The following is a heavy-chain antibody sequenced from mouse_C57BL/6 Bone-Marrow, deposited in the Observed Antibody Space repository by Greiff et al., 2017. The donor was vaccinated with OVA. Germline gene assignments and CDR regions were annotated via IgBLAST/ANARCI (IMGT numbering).Heavy chain of an antibody. CDR2: IRSKSNNYAT. CDR3: VRRGTTVVDPYYYAMDY. V-gene: IGHV10-1*01. D-gene: IGHD1-1*01. J-gene: IGHJ4*01. Sequence: DAGGGLVQPKGSLKLSCAASGFSFNTYAMNWVRQAPGKGLEWVARIRSKSNNYATYYADSVKDRFTISRDDSESMLYLQMNNLKTEDTAMYYCVRRGTTVVDPYYYAMDYWGQGTSVTVSS. CDR1: GFSFNTYA.